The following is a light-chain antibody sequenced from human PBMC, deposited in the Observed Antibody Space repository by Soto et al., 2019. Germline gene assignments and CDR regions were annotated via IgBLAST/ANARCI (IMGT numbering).Light chain of an antibody. CDR2: DVS. CDR3: SSYTGSSTVI. CDR1: ISDVGAYNY. J-gene: IGLJ2*01. Sequence: QSALTQPASVSGSPGQSITISCTGTISDVGAYNYVSWYQQHPGTAPKLMVYDVSNRPSGVSYRFSGSKSGNTASMTISGLPAEDEADYYCSSYTGSSTVIFGGGTKLTVL. V-gene: IGLV2-14*01.